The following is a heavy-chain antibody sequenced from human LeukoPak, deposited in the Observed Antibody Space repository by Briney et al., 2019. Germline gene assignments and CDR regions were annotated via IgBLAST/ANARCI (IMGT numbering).Heavy chain of an antibody. Sequence: ASVKVSCKXSGGTFSSYAISWVRQAPGQGLEWMGGIIPIFGTANYAQKFQGRVTITADESTSTAYVELSSLRSEDTAVYYCARGGSGWSNFDYWGQGTLVTVSS. CDR1: GGTFSSYA. V-gene: IGHV1-69*13. CDR2: IIPIFGTA. D-gene: IGHD6-19*01. J-gene: IGHJ4*02. CDR3: ARGGSGWSNFDY.